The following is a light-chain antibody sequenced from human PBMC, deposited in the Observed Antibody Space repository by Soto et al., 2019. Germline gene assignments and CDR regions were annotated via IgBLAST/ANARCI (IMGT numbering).Light chain of an antibody. CDR3: QQHGTSPIT. Sequence: EIVLTQSPDTLSLYPGERATLSCRASQTAIRNYLAWHQQKPGQTPRLLVYGASSRATGIPDRFSGSGSGTDFTLTISRLEPEDFAVYYCQQHGTSPITFGQGTRLEIK. J-gene: IGKJ5*01. CDR1: QTAIRNY. CDR2: GAS. V-gene: IGKV3-20*01.